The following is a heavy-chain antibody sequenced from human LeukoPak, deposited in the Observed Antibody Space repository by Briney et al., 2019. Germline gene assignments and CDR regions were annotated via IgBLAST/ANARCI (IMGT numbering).Heavy chain of an antibody. J-gene: IGHJ4*02. Sequence: PGGSLRLSCAASGFTFSSYSMNWVRQAPGKGLEWVSSISSSSSYIYYADSVEGRFTISRDNAKNSLYLQMNSLRAEDTAVYYCARQSIAAAGAGFGYYWGQGTLVTVSS. CDR2: ISSSSSYI. CDR1: GFTFSSYS. V-gene: IGHV3-21*01. CDR3: ARQSIAAAGAGFGYY. D-gene: IGHD6-13*01.